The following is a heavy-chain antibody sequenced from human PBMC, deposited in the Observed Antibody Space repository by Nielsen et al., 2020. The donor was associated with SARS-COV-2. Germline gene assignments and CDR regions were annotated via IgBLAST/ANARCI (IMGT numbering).Heavy chain of an antibody. CDR3: ARDPAPGY. Sequence: GSLRLSCAVYGGSFSGYYWSWIRQPPGKGLEWIGEINHSGSTNYNPSLKSRVTISVDTSKNQFSLKLSSVTAADTAVYSCARDPAPGYWGQGTLVTVSS. J-gene: IGHJ4*02. CDR2: INHSGST. V-gene: IGHV4-34*01. CDR1: GGSFSGYY.